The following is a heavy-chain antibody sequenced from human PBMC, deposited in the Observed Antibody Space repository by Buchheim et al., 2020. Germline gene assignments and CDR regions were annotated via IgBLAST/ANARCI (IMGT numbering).Heavy chain of an antibody. J-gene: IGHJ4*02. Sequence: QLQLQESGPGLVKPSQTLSLTCTLSGDSISSGGYSWSWIRQPPGKGLEWIGYIYYSGSTYYNPSLKSRVTISVDTSKNQFSLKLSSVTAADTAVYYCARAGYYDSSGPALLDYWGQGTL. D-gene: IGHD3-22*01. CDR1: GDSISSGGYS. V-gene: IGHV4-31*03. CDR3: ARAGYYDSSGPALLDY. CDR2: IYYSGST.